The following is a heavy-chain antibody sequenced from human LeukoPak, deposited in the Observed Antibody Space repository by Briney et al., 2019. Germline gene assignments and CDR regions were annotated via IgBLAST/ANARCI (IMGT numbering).Heavy chain of an antibody. CDR3: ARHAFYYYYYMDV. D-gene: IGHD3-16*01. V-gene: IGHV4-4*02. CDR1: GFIFSSNW. J-gene: IGHJ6*03. Sequence: GSLRLSCGASGFIFSSNWMSWARQAPGKGLEWIGSMYYSGSTYYNPSLKSRVTISVDTSKNQFSLNLRSVTAADTAVYYCARHAFYYYYYMDVWGKGTTVTVSS. CDR2: MYYSGST.